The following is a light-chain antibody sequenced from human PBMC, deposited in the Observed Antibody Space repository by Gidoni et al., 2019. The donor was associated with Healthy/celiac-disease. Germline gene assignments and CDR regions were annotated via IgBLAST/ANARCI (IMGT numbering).Light chain of an antibody. CDR3: QQRSNWPLST. J-gene: IGKJ2*01. Sequence: EIVLTQSPATLSLSPGERATLSCRASQSVSSYLAWYQQKPGQAPRLLIYDASNRATGIPARFSGSGSGTDFTLTISSLEPEDFAVYYCQQRSNWPLSTCXQXTKLEIK. CDR2: DAS. CDR1: QSVSSY. V-gene: IGKV3-11*01.